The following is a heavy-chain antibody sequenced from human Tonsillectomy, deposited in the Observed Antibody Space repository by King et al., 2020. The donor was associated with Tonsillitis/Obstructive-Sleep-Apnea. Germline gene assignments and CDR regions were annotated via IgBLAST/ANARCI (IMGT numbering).Heavy chain of an antibody. CDR2: INHSGTT. CDR1: GGSFSDYY. J-gene: IGHJ6*03. Sequence: VQLQQWGAGLLKPSETLSLTCAVFGGSFSDYYWSWIRQPPGKGLEWIGEINHSGTTRYNPSLKSRVTISVDTSKNQFSLRLSSVTAADTAVYYCARGPGRQSHYYSMDVWGKGTTVTVSS. CDR3: ARGPGRQSHYYSMDV. V-gene: IGHV4-34*01. D-gene: IGHD3-10*01.